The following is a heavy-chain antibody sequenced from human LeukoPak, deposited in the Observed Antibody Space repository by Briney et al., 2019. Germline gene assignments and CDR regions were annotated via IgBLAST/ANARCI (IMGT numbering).Heavy chain of an antibody. Sequence: ASVKVSCKASGYTFTIYGINWERQAPGQGLEWMGWINTDNDNTNYAQKFQGRVTMTTDTSTSTAYLDLRNLRSDDTAIYYCARGVGASWTHAFDIWGQGTMVTVSS. CDR1: GYTFTIYG. CDR2: INTDNDNT. V-gene: IGHV1-18*01. CDR3: ARGVGASWTHAFDI. J-gene: IGHJ3*02. D-gene: IGHD1-26*01.